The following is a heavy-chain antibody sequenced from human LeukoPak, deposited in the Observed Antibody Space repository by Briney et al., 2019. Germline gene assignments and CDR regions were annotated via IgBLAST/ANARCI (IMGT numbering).Heavy chain of an antibody. CDR1: GGSISNYY. Sequence: SETLSLTCTVSGGSISNYYWSWIRQPPGQGLERIGYIFYSGSTNYNPSLKSRVTISVDTSRNQFYVKMSSVTAADTAVYYCARGGSSGYDPFDYWGQGTLVTVSS. CDR3: ARGGSSGYDPFDY. D-gene: IGHD5-12*01. J-gene: IGHJ4*02. CDR2: IFYSGST. V-gene: IGHV4-59*01.